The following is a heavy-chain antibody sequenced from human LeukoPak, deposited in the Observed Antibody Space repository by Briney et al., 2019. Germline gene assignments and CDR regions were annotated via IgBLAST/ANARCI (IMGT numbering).Heavy chain of an antibody. D-gene: IGHD3-10*01. CDR3: AQRLGDY. V-gene: IGHV3-23*01. Sequence: GGSLRLSCAASGFTFSSYAMSWVRQAPGKGLEWVSAISGSGGSTYYAGSVKGRFSISRDVSKSTLYLQMNSLRAEDTAVYYCAQRLGDYWGQGTLVTVSS. CDR2: ISGSGGST. CDR1: GFTFSSYA. J-gene: IGHJ4*02.